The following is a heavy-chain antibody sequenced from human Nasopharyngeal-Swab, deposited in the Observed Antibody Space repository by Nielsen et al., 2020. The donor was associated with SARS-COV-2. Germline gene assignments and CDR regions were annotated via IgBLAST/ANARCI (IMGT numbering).Heavy chain of an antibody. Sequence: GESLKISSAASGFTFSSYWMSWVRQAPGKGLEWVANIKQDGSEKYYVDSVKGRFTISRDNAKNSLYLQMNSLRAEDTAVYYCARDLEAAAAGTGYYYGMDVWGQGTTVTVSS. D-gene: IGHD6-13*01. CDR1: GFTFSSYW. V-gene: IGHV3-7*01. J-gene: IGHJ6*02. CDR3: ARDLEAAAAGTGYYYGMDV. CDR2: IKQDGSEK.